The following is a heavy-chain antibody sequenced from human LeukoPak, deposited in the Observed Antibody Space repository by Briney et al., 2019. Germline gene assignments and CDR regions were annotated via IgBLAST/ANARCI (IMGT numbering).Heavy chain of an antibody. Sequence: GGSLRLSCAASGFTFSSYAMHWVRQAPGKGLEYVSAISSNGGSTYYANSVKGRFTISRDNSKNTLYLQMGSLRAEDTAVYYCAREKSRNHFDYWGQGTLVTVSS. CDR2: ISSNGGST. J-gene: IGHJ4*02. CDR1: GFTFSSYA. V-gene: IGHV3-64*01. CDR3: AREKSRNHFDY. D-gene: IGHD1-14*01.